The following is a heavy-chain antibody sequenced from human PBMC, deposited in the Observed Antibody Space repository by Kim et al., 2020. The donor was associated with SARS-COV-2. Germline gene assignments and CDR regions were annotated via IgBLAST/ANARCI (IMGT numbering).Heavy chain of an antibody. V-gene: IGHV3-23*01. Sequence: GGSLRLSCAASGFTFSSYAMSWVRQAPGKGLEWVSAISGSGGSTYYADSVKGRFTISRDNSKNTLYLQMNSLRAEDTAVYYCAKGGELWFGELFFFFEPDENWFDPWGQGTLVTVSS. CDR1: GFTFSSYA. CDR2: ISGSGGST. J-gene: IGHJ5*02. D-gene: IGHD3-10*01. CDR3: AKGGELWFGELFFFFEPDENWFDP.